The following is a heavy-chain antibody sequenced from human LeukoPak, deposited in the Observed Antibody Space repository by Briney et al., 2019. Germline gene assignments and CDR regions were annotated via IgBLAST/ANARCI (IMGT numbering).Heavy chain of an antibody. CDR1: GGSFSGYY. V-gene: IGHV4-34*01. J-gene: IGHJ5*02. CDR3: ARGRGDYVWGSYRNGLNH. Sequence: SETLSLTCAVYGGSFSGYYWSWIRQPPGKGLEWIGEINHSGSTNYNPSLKSRVTISVDTSKNQFSLKLSSVTAADTAVYYCARGRGDYVWGSYRNGLNHWGQGTLVTVSS. CDR2: INHSGST. D-gene: IGHD3-16*02.